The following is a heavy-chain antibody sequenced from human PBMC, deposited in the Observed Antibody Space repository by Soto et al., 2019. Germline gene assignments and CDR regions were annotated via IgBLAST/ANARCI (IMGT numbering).Heavy chain of an antibody. V-gene: IGHV4-31*03. CDR2: IYYSGST. D-gene: IGHD2-15*01. CDR1: GGSISSGGYY. CDR3: ARTYCSGGSCYYFDY. J-gene: IGHJ4*02. Sequence: SETLSLTCTVSGGSISSGGYYWSWIRQHPGKGLEWIGYIYYSGSTYYNPSLKSRVTISVDTSKNQFSLKLSSVTAADTAVYYCARTYCSGGSCYYFDYWGQGTLVTVSS.